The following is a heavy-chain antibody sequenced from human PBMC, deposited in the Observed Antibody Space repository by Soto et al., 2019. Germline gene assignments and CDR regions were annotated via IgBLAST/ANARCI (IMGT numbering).Heavy chain of an antibody. V-gene: IGHV1-69*01. Sequence: QVQLVQSGAEVKKPGSSVKVSCKASGGTFSSYAISWVRQAPGQGLEWMGGIIPIFGTANYAQKFQGRVTITADESTSTAYMELSSLRAEDTAVYYCAREGEEQRALGGVNWFDPWGQGTLVTVSS. CDR1: GGTFSSYA. J-gene: IGHJ5*02. CDR3: AREGEEQRALGGVNWFDP. D-gene: IGHD3-16*01. CDR2: IIPIFGTA.